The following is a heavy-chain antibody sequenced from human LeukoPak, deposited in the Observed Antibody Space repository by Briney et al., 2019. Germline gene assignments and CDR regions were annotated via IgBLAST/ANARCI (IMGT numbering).Heavy chain of an antibody. D-gene: IGHD4-17*01. J-gene: IGHJ6*03. CDR2: IYYSGST. Sequence: SETLSLTCTVSGGSISSYDWSWIRQPPGKGLEWMGYIYYSGSTTYYPSLKSGVTISVDKSKTQFSLQLSSVTAADAAVYYCAGAPGGDYEWAILYYYYRDVWGKGTTVTVSS. V-gene: IGHV4-59*01. CDR1: GGSISSYD. CDR3: AGAPGGDYEWAILYYYYRDV.